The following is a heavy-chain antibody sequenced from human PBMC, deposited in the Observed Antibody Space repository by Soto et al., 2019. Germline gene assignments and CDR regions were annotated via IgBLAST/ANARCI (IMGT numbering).Heavy chain of an antibody. CDR1: GLTFSNYA. J-gene: IGHJ4*02. Sequence: EVQLLESGGGLVQPGESLRLSCAASGLTFSNYAMTWVRQAPGKGLEWVSGISGSGGSTYYADSVKGRFTIFRDNTKNTLFLQMNSLRAEDTAVYYCAKEPEGYWCQGTLVTVSS. CDR3: AKEPEGY. V-gene: IGHV3-23*01. CDR2: ISGSGGST.